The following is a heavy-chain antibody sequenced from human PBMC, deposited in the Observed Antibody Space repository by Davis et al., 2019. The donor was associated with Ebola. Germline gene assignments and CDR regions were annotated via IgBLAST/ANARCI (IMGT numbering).Heavy chain of an antibody. J-gene: IGHJ6*02. CDR2: MNPNSGNT. CDR3: AREKQLPGYYYYGMDV. Sequence: AASVQVSCKASGYTFTSYDINWVRQAPGQGLEWMGWMNPNSGNTGYAQKFQGRVTMTRNTSISTAYMELSSLRSEDTAVYYCAREKQLPGYYYYGMDVWGQGTTVTVSS. V-gene: IGHV1-8*01. D-gene: IGHD6-6*01. CDR1: GYTFTSYD.